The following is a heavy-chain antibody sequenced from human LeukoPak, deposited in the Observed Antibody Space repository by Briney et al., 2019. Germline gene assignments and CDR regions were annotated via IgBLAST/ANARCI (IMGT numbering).Heavy chain of an antibody. D-gene: IGHD4-17*01. V-gene: IGHV1-18*01. J-gene: IGHJ6*03. CDR2: IITYNGNT. CDR3: AKTTVTSEEYFYYYMNV. Sequence: ASVTVSYKGSGFTFTSYGITWVRQAPGQALEWMGWIITYNGNTHYAQKLQGRVTLTTDTSTNTAYMELRGLRSDDTAVYYCAKTTVTSEEYFYYYMNVWGKGTTVTVSS. CDR1: GFTFTSYG.